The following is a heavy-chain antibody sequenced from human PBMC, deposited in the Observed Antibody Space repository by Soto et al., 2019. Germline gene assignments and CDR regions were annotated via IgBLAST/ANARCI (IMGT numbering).Heavy chain of an antibody. Sequence: QVQLQESGPGLVKPSQTLSLTCTVSGGSISSGDYYWSWIRQPPGKGLEWIGYIYYSGSTYYNPSLQSRVTISVDTSKNQSSLKLSCVTAADTAVYYCARDSIGYCSGGSCPPSDYWGQGTLVTVSS. CDR3: ARDSIGYCSGGSCPPSDY. D-gene: IGHD2-15*01. V-gene: IGHV4-30-4*01. CDR1: GGSISSGDYY. J-gene: IGHJ4*02. CDR2: IYYSGST.